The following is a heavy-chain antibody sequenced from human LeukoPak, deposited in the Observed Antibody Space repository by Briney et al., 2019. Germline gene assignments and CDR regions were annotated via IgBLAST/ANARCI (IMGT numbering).Heavy chain of an antibody. CDR3: AEFADRYEGYY. V-gene: IGHV4-34*01. J-gene: IGHJ4*02. CDR1: GGSFSGYY. D-gene: IGHD5-24*01. Sequence: SETLSLTCAVYGGSFSGYYWSWIRQPPGKGLEWIGEINHSGSTNYNPSLKSRVTISVDTSKNQFSLKLSSVTGADTAVYYCAEFADRYEGYYWGQGTLVTVSS. CDR2: INHSGST.